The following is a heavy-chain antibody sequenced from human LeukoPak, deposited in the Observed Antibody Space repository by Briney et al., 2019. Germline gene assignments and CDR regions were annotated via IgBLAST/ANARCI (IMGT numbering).Heavy chain of an antibody. CDR3: ARVRSPPQYNWFDP. CDR1: GGSFSGYY. CDR2: INHSGST. Sequence: SETLSLTCAVYGGSFSGYYWSWIRQPPGKGLEWIGEINHSGSTNYNPSLKSRVTISVDTSKNQFSLKLSSVTAADTAVYYCARVRSPPQYNWFDPWGQGTLVTVSS. V-gene: IGHV4-34*01. J-gene: IGHJ5*02.